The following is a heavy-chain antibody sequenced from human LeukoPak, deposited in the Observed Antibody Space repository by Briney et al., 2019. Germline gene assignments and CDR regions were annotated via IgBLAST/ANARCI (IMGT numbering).Heavy chain of an antibody. J-gene: IGHJ4*02. CDR1: GFTFSSYG. CDR2: ISGSGGST. D-gene: IGHD2-21*02. V-gene: IGHV3-23*01. CDR3: AKDRPGGGGDCYSCNN. Sequence: PGGSLRLSCAASGFTFSSYGMSWVRQAPGKGLEWVSAISGSGGSTYYADSVKGRFTISRDNSKNTLYLQMNSLRAEDTAVYYCAKDRPGGGGDCYSCNNWGQGTLVTVSS.